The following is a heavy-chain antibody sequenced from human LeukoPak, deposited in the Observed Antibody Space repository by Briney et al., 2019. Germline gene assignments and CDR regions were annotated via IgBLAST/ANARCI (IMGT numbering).Heavy chain of an antibody. CDR2: IWYDGSNK. Sequence: GGSLRLSCAASGFTFSSYGMHWVRQAPGKGLEWVAVIWYDGSNKCYADSVKGRFTISRDNSKNTLYLQMNSLRAEDTAVYYCARDRGDSSGWYYYYGMDVWGQGTTVTVSS. CDR1: GFTFSSYG. D-gene: IGHD6-19*01. J-gene: IGHJ6*02. CDR3: ARDRGDSSGWYYYYGMDV. V-gene: IGHV3-33*01.